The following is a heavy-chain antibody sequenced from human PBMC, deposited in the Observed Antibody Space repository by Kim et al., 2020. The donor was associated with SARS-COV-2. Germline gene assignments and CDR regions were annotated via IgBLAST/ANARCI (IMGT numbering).Heavy chain of an antibody. CDR3: AKGCPGSSCLFFDY. J-gene: IGHJ4*02. Sequence: GGSLRLSCAASGFTFSSYAMSWVRQAPGKGLEWVSVIYTGGMTYYADSVKGRFTISRDNSKNTLYLQMNSLRADDTAVYYCAKGCPGSSCLFFDYWGQGTLVTVSS. CDR2: IYTGGMT. CDR1: GFTFSSYA. D-gene: IGHD6-13*01. V-gene: IGHV3-23*03.